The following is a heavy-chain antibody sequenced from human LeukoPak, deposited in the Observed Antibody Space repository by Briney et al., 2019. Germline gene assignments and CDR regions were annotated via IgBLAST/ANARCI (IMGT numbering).Heavy chain of an antibody. D-gene: IGHD3-10*01. Sequence: GGSLRLSCATSGFTLSSYNMSWVRQAPGKGLEWVSAISGSGGSTYSADSVKGRFTISRDNSKNTLYLQMNSLRAEDTAVYYCAKAGGMVRGVIYYFDYWGQGTLVTVSS. CDR1: GFTLSSYN. J-gene: IGHJ4*02. V-gene: IGHV3-23*01. CDR3: AKAGGMVRGVIYYFDY. CDR2: ISGSGGST.